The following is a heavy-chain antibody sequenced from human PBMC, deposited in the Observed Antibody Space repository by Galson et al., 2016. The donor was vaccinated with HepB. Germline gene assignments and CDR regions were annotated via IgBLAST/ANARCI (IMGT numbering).Heavy chain of an antibody. Sequence: SETLSLTCTVSGDSISNGRYYWGWIRQPPGKGLEWVASIYYVGSTYYNPSLESRVTISVDTSKNQFTLSLNSLTAADTAVYFCARHVPRFLEWSDAFDIWGQGTTVTVSS. D-gene: IGHD3-3*01. J-gene: IGHJ3*02. V-gene: IGHV4-39*01. CDR3: ARHVPRFLEWSDAFDI. CDR2: IYYVGST. CDR1: GDSISNGRYY.